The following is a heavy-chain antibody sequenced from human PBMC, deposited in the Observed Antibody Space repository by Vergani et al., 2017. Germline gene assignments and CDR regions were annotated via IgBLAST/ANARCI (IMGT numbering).Heavy chain of an antibody. Sequence: QVQLQQWGGGLLKPSETLSLTCVVNGGSFTSYHWTWIRQSPGVGLEWVGDIDHTGRPDYNPSLKRRLTMSVDKSRNQFSLTLNSVTATDTAIYFCARVNTETNGHLYYYYYRDVWGQGTAVTVS. D-gene: IGHD4-11*01. CDR3: ARVNTETNGHLYYYYYRDV. J-gene: IGHJ6*03. CDR1: GGSFTSYH. V-gene: IGHV4-34*01. CDR2: IDHTGRP.